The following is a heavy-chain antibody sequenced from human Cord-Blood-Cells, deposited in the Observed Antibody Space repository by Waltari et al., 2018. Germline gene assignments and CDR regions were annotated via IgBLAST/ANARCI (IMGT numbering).Heavy chain of an antibody. CDR2: INHSGST. CDR3: ARGGNVVVPAAIEEIDY. Sequence: SLTCAVYGGSFSGYYWSWIRQPPGKGLEWIGEINHSGSTNYNPSLKSRVTISVDTSKNQFSLKLSSVTAADTAVYYCARGGNVVVPAAIEEIDYWGQGTLVTVAS. CDR1: GGSFSGYY. V-gene: IGHV4-34*01. D-gene: IGHD2-2*01. J-gene: IGHJ4*02.